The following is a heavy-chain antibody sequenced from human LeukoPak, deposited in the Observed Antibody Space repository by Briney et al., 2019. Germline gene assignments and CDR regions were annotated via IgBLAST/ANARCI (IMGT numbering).Heavy chain of an antibody. Sequence: GGSLRLSCAASGFTLSSYAMSWVRQGPGKGLEWVSAISVSGNTYHADSVKGRFTISRDNSKNTLFLQMNSLRAEDRAVYYCAKWGGSMIVPDWGQGGLVTVSS. CDR3: AKWGGSMIVPD. CDR1: GFTLSSYA. D-gene: IGHD3-22*01. V-gene: IGHV3-23*01. J-gene: IGHJ4*02. CDR2: ISVSGNT.